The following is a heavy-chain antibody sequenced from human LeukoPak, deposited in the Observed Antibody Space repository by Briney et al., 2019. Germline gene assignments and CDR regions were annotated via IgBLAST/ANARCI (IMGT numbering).Heavy chain of an antibody. J-gene: IGHJ3*02. V-gene: IGHV4-39*07. CDR2: INHSGST. D-gene: IGHD3-10*01. CDR1: GGSISTSNYY. Sequence: PSETLSLTCTVSGGSISTSNYYWGWIRQPPGKGLEWIGEINHSGSTNYNPSLKSRVTISVDTSKNQFSLKLSSVTAADTAVYYCARGRTYYYGSGSPDIWGQGTMVTVSS. CDR3: ARGRTYYYGSGSPDI.